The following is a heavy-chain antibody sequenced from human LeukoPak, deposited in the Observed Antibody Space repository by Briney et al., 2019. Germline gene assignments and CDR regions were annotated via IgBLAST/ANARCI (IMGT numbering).Heavy chain of an antibody. CDR2: INPNSGDT. D-gene: IGHD1-26*01. J-gene: IGHJ3*01. V-gene: IGHV1-2*02. CDR3: AREGDSGTYYYAFDV. Sequence: GASVKVSCKASGYTFTGHYMHWVRQAPGQGLEWMGWINPNSGDTNYAQKFQGRVTMTRDTSISTAYMEPSRLRSDDTAVYYCAREGDSGTYYYAFDVWGQGTMVTVSS. CDR1: GYTFTGHY.